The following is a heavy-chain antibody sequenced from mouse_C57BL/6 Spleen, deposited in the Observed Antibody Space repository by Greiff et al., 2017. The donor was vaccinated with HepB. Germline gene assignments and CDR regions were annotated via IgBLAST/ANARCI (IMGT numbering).Heavy chain of an antibody. J-gene: IGHJ2*01. Sequence: QVQLQQSGAELVKPGASVKMSCKASGYTFTSYWITWVKQRPGQGLEWIGDIYPGSGSTNYNEKFKSKATLTVDTSSSTAYMQLSSLTSEDSAVYYCARSVVERNYFDYWGQGTTLTVSS. CDR3: ARSVVERNYFDY. D-gene: IGHD1-1*01. CDR1: GYTFTSYW. CDR2: IYPGSGST. V-gene: IGHV1-55*01.